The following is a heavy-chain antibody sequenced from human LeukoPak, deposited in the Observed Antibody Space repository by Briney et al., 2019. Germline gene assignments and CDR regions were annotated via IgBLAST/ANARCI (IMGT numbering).Heavy chain of an antibody. D-gene: IGHD2-15*01. CDR1: GGSISSGGYS. CDR2: IYYSGST. V-gene: IGHV4-61*08. J-gene: IGHJ4*02. Sequence: SQTLSLTCTVSGGSISSGGYSWSWIRQPPGKGLEWIGYIYYSGSTNYNPSLKSRVTISVDTSKNQFSLKLSSVTAADTAVYYCASVDCSGGSCYFDYWGQGTLVTVSS. CDR3: ASVDCSGGSCYFDY.